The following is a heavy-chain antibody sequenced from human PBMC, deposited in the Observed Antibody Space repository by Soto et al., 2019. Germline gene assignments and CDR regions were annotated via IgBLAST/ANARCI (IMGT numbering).Heavy chain of an antibody. V-gene: IGHV1-8*01. J-gene: IGHJ5*02. CDR1: GYSFTNND. CDR2: MNPGSGDT. CDR3: ARMATFGSLNWFDP. Sequence: ASVKVSCKASGYSFTNNDVSWVRQATGQGLEWMGWMNPGSGDTGYAQKFQGRVTMTGDISIATAYLELSSLRSDDTAIYYCARMATFGSLNWFDPWGQGTLVTVS. D-gene: IGHD3-16*01.